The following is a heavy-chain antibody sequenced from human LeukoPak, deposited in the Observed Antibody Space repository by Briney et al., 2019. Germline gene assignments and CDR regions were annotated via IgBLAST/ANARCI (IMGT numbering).Heavy chain of an antibody. V-gene: IGHV4-61*02. CDR1: GGFISSGSYY. D-gene: IGHD3-3*01. CDR3: AATPLRFLEWFPPPYYMDV. Sequence: SQTLSLTCTVSGGFISSGSYYWSWIRQPAGKGLEWIGRIYTSGSTNYNPSLKSRVTISVDTSKNQFSLKLSSVTAADTAVYYCAATPLRFLEWFPPPYYMDVWRKGTTVTVS. J-gene: IGHJ6*03. CDR2: IYTSGST.